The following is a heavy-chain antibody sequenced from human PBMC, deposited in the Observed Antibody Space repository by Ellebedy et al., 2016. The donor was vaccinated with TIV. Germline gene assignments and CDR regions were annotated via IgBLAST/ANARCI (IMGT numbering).Heavy chain of an antibody. Sequence: GESLKISCKGSGYSFTSYWIGWVRQMPGKGLEWMGIIYPGDSDTRYSPSFQGQVTISADKSISTAYLQWSSLKASDTAMYYCASRVEMATKWDAFDIWGQGTMVTVSS. CDR2: IYPGDSDT. CDR3: ASRVEMATKWDAFDI. D-gene: IGHD5-24*01. V-gene: IGHV5-51*01. J-gene: IGHJ3*02. CDR1: GYSFTSYW.